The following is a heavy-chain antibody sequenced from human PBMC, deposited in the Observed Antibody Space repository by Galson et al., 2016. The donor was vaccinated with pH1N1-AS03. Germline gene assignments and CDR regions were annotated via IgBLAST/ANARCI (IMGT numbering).Heavy chain of an antibody. Sequence: SETLSLTCAVHGGAFSGYYWTWIRQPPGKGLEWIGQINHSGSTQYNPSLKSRVTLSKDTSKRQIYLTVRSVTAEDTGVYYCARGLGGYNGYTLDYWGQGTLVTVSS. D-gene: IGHD5-12*01. CDR2: INHSGST. V-gene: IGHV4-34*01. J-gene: IGHJ4*02. CDR1: GGAFSGYY. CDR3: ARGLGGYNGYTLDY.